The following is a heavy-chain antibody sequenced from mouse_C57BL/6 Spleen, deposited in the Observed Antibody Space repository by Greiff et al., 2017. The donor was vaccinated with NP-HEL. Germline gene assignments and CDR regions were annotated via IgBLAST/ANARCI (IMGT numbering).Heavy chain of an antibody. Sequence: EVQLQESGPGLVKPSQSLSLTCSVTGYSITSGYYWNWIRPFPGNKLEWMGYISYDGSNNYNPSLKNRISITRDTSKNPLYLKLNSVTTEYTASYYCARVGTSYYFDYWGQGTTRTVSS. V-gene: IGHV3-6*01. CDR3: ARVGTSYYFDY. CDR1: GYSITSGYY. J-gene: IGHJ2*01. D-gene: IGHD4-1*01. CDR2: ISYDGSN.